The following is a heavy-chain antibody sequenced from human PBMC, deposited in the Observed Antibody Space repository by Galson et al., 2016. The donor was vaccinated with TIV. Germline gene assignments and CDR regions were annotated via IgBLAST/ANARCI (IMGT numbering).Heavy chain of an antibody. D-gene: IGHD3-22*01. V-gene: IGHV2-5*02. J-gene: IGHJ4*02. Sequence: PALVKPTQTLTLTCSFSGFSLSTRGVGVGWIRQPPGKALEWLALIYWGDLKRYRPSLENRLTITKDTPKNQVVLTMTNMDPVDTVTYYCARFYDSTGYPWDYWGQGTLVTVSS. CDR2: IYWGDLK. CDR1: GFSLSTRGVG. CDR3: ARFYDSTGYPWDY.